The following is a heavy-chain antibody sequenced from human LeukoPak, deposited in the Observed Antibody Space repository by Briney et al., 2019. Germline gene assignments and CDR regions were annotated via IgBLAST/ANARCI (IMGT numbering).Heavy chain of an antibody. Sequence: GGSLRLSCAASGFAFSDYYMSWIRQAPGKGLEWVSYISSSGSTIYYADSVKGRFTISRDNAKNSLYLQMNSLRAEDTAVYYCARARGSSSWSFAEYFQHWGQGTLVTVSS. J-gene: IGHJ1*01. CDR2: ISSSGSTI. V-gene: IGHV3-11*01. CDR1: GFAFSDYY. CDR3: ARARGSSSWSFAEYFQH. D-gene: IGHD6-13*01.